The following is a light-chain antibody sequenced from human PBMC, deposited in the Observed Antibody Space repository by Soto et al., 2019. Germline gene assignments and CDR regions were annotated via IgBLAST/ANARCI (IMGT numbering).Light chain of an antibody. Sequence: EIVMTQSPATLSVSPGQRATLSCRASQSVSNNLAWYQQKPGQAPRLLIYGASTRATGIPARFSGSGSGTEFTLTISSLQSEDFAVYYCQQYNNWPPWTFGQGTKVEIK. CDR3: QQYNNWPPWT. CDR2: GAS. CDR1: QSVSNN. J-gene: IGKJ1*01. V-gene: IGKV3-15*01.